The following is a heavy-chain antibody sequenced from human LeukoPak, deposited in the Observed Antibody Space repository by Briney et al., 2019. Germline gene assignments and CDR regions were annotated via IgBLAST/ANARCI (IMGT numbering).Heavy chain of an antibody. V-gene: IGHV3-48*03. Sequence: GGSLRLSCAASGFTFSSYEINWVRQAPGKGLEWISYISGSGNTIYYADSVKGRFTISRDNAKNSLYLQMKSLRAEDTAVYYCARDLGSYWGQGTLVTVSS. CDR2: ISGSGNTI. CDR1: GFTFSSYE. D-gene: IGHD3-10*01. CDR3: ARDLGSY. J-gene: IGHJ4*02.